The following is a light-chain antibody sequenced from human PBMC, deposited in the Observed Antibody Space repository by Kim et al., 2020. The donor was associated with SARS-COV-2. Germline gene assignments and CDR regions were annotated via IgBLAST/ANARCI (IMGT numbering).Light chain of an antibody. CDR3: QQYVTSLFT. CDR2: GAS. Sequence: SPGERAPLTCRASQNITSRYLTWYQHKPGQAPRLLIYGASSRATGIPDRFSGSGSGTDFTLTIDRLQPEDFAVYYCQQYVTSLFTFGQGTRLEIK. J-gene: IGKJ5*01. CDR1: QNITSRY. V-gene: IGKV3-20*01.